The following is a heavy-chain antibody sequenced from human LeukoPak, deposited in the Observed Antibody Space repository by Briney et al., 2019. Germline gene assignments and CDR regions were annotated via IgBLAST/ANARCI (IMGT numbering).Heavy chain of an antibody. CDR1: GVSISSYY. J-gene: IGHJ2*01. CDR2: IYYSGNT. D-gene: IGHD6-13*01. V-gene: IGHV4-59*01. CDR3: ARVYYSSSYDYWYFNL. Sequence: SETLSLTCTVSGVSISSYYWSWIRQPPGKGLEWIGYIYYSGNTNYNPSLKSRLTISIDTSKNQFSLKLSSVTAADTAVYYCARVYYSSSYDYWYFNLWGRGTLVTVSS.